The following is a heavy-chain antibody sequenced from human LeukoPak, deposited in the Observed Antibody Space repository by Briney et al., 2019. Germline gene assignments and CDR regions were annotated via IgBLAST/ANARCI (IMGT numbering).Heavy chain of an antibody. CDR3: ASLSVTFGGVIDFDY. CDR2: INHSGST. Sequence: SETLSLTCAVYGGSFSGYYWSWIRQPPGKGLEWIGEINHSGSTNYNPSLMSRVTISVDTSKNQFSLKLSSVTAADTAVYYCASLSVTFGGVIDFDYWGQGTLVTVSS. V-gene: IGHV4-34*01. CDR1: GGSFSGYY. D-gene: IGHD3-16*02. J-gene: IGHJ4*02.